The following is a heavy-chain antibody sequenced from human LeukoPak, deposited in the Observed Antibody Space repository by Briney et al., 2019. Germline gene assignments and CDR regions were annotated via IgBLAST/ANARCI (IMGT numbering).Heavy chain of an antibody. CDR1: GFTFSDYY. D-gene: IGHD2-15*01. J-gene: IGHJ4*02. V-gene: IGHV3-11*06. CDR2: ISSSSSYT. Sequence: PGGSLRLSCAASGFTFSDYYMSWIRQAPGKGLEWVSYISSSSSYTNYADSVKGRLIISRDNAKNSLYLQMNSLRAEDTAVYYCARVSSDIVVVVAEYYFDYWGQGTLVTVSS. CDR3: ARVSSDIVVVVAEYYFDY.